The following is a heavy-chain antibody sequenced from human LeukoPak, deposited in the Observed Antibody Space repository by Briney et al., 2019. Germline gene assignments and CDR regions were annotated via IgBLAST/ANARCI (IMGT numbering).Heavy chain of an antibody. D-gene: IGHD5/OR15-5a*01. J-gene: IGHJ4*02. V-gene: IGHV3-53*01. Sequence: GGSLRLSCAVSGFNVRSNYMTRVRQAPGKGLEWVSVLHSGGDTYYADSVRGRFTISRDNSENMLFLQMNGLRADDSAIYYCARGKVYYYYDYWGQGTLVTVSS. CDR1: GFNVRSNY. CDR3: ARGKVYYYYDY. CDR2: LHSGGDT.